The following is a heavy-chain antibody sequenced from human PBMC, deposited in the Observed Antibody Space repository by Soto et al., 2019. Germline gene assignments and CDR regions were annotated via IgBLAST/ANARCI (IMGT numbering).Heavy chain of an antibody. J-gene: IGHJ4*02. CDR3: VGGGGNFDQ. V-gene: IGHV3-7*04. Sequence: VKLVESGGGLVQPGGSLRLTCAASGFTLSGYWMSWVRQTPGKGLEWLANVKQDGTDKNYVDSVKGRFTISRDNAKNHVFLRMDGRGAGDTAVYFGVGGGGNFDQWGQGTLVIVSS. CDR2: VKQDGTDK. CDR1: GFTLSGYW. D-gene: IGHD3-16*01.